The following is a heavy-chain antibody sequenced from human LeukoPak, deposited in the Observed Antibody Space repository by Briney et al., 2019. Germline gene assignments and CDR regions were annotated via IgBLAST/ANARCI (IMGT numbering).Heavy chain of an antibody. CDR3: ARVNTAAGDLDH. CDR2: IYPGDSDT. CDR1: AYRFTNYW. D-gene: IGHD1/OR15-1a*01. J-gene: IGHJ4*02. Sequence: GESLKISCKGSAYRFTNYWIAWVRQMPGKGLEWMGIIYPGDSDTTYSPSFQGQVTISADNSITTAYLQWSNLKSSDTAMYYCARVNTAAGDLDHWGQGTLVTVSS. V-gene: IGHV5-51*01.